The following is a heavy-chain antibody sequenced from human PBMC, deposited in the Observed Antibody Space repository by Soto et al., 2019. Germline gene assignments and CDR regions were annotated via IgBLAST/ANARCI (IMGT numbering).Heavy chain of an antibody. CDR3: ASETREGGSFDY. CDR2: ISYDGSNK. Sequence: GGSLRLSCAATGFTFSSNTMHWVRQAPGKGLDWVALISYDGSNKYYADSVRGRFTISRDNSKNTLYLQMNSLRAEDTAVYYCASETREGGSFDYWGQGTLVTVSS. CDR1: GFTFSSNT. D-gene: IGHD3-16*01. V-gene: IGHV3-30-3*01. J-gene: IGHJ4*02.